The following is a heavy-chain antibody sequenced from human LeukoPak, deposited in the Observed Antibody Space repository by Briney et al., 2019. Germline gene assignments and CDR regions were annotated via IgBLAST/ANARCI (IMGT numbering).Heavy chain of an antibody. CDR1: GFSFSNYE. D-gene: IGHD2-8*01. J-gene: IGHJ5*02. CDR2: ITASSTTI. V-gene: IGHV3-48*03. CDR3: AKWPGARGHFNWFDP. Sequence: GGSLRLSCAASGFSFSNYEMNWLRQAPGQGLEWISYITASSTTIYYADAVKGRFTISRDNAKNTLYLQMNGLRGEDTAVYYCAKWPGARGHFNWFDPWGQGTLVTVSS.